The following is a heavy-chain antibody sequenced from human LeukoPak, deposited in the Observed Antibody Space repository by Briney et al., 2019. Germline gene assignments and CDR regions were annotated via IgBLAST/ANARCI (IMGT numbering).Heavy chain of an antibody. J-gene: IGHJ4*02. CDR1: GGSFSDYY. CDR3: ARHSYGDVYYLDF. D-gene: IGHD4-17*01. CDR2: FYSGSS. Sequence: SETLSLTSTVSGGSFSDYYWGWIGQSPGKELEWIGYFYSGSSRFNPSLKSRVAISVDTSNTQFSLKLTSVTAADTAVYYCARHSYGDVYYLDFWGQGSLVTVPS. V-gene: IGHV4-59*08.